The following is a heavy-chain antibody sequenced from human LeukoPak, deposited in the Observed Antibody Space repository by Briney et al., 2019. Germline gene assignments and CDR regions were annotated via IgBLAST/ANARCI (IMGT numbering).Heavy chain of an antibody. D-gene: IGHD2-2*01. Sequence: ASVKVSCKASGYTFTSCAMNWVRQAPGQGLEWMGWINTNTGNPTYAQGFTGRFVFSLDTSVSAAYLQISSLKAEDTAVYYCAGQGPGYCSSTSCCGVDYWGQGTLVTVSS. V-gene: IGHV7-4-1*02. J-gene: IGHJ4*02. CDR3: AGQGPGYCSSTSCCGVDY. CDR1: GYTFTSCA. CDR2: INTNTGNP.